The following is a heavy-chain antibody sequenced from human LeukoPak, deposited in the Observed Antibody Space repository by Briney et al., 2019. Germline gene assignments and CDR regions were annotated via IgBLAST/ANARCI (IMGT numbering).Heavy chain of an antibody. CDR2: ISGSGGST. CDR3: ASGFGDYRGYIDY. J-gene: IGHJ4*02. D-gene: IGHD4-17*01. Sequence: GGSLRLSCAASGFTFSSYAMSWVRQAPGKGLEWVSAISGSGGSTYYADSVKGRFTISRDNSKNTLYLQMNNLRAEDTAVYYCASGFGDYRGYIDYWGQGTLVTVSS. V-gene: IGHV3-23*01. CDR1: GFTFSSYA.